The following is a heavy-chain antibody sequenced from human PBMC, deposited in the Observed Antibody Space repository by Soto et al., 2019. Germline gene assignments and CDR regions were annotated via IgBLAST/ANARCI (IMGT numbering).Heavy chain of an antibody. V-gene: IGHV1-24*01. CDR2: FDPEDGET. CDR1: GYTLTELS. Sequence: GXSVKVSCKVSGYTLTELSMDLVRQAPGKGLECMGGFDPEDGETIYAQKFQGRVTMTEDTSTDTAYMELSSLRSEDTDVYYCATSFNGITIFGVVTDYYYGMEVWAKGPRSPSP. D-gene: IGHD3-3*01. CDR3: ATSFNGITIFGVVTDYYYGMEV. J-gene: IGHJ6*02.